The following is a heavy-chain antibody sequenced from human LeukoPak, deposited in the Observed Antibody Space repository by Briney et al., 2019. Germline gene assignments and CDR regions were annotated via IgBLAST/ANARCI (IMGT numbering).Heavy chain of an antibody. Sequence: SETLSLTCTVSGGSISSYYWSWIRQPPGKGLEWIGYIYYSGSTNYNPSLKSRVTISVDTSKNQFSLKLSSVTAADTAVYYCARELGGANGPNWFDPWGQGTLVTVSS. CDR2: IYYSGST. D-gene: IGHD3-16*01. CDR1: GGSISSYY. V-gene: IGHV4-59*01. CDR3: ARELGGANGPNWFDP. J-gene: IGHJ5*02.